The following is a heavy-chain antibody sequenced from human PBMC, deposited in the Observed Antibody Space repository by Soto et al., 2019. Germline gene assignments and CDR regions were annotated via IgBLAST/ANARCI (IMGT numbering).Heavy chain of an antibody. CDR2: IYYSGST. Sequence: SETLSLTCTVFGGSISSYYWSWIRQPPGKGLEWIGYIYYSGSTNYNPSLKSRVTISVDTSKNQFSLKLSSVTAADTTVYYCATRAADYDFWSGYYSYYYYMDVWGKGTTVTVSS. CDR3: ATRAADYDFWSGYYSYYYYMDV. J-gene: IGHJ6*03. V-gene: IGHV4-59*08. D-gene: IGHD3-3*01. CDR1: GGSISSYY.